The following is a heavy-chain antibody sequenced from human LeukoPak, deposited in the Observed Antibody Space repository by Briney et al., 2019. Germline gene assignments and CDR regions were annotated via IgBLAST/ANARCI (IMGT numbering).Heavy chain of an antibody. CDR1: GGSISSGGYY. CDR3: ARGLGIAAAGTSFDY. Sequence: SETLSLTCTVSGGSISSGGYYWSWIRQPPGKGLEWIGEINHSGSTNYNPSLKSRVTISVDTSKNQFSLKLSSVTAADTAVYYCARGLGIAAAGTSFDYWGQGTLVTVSS. V-gene: IGHV4-39*07. CDR2: INHSGST. J-gene: IGHJ4*02. D-gene: IGHD6-13*01.